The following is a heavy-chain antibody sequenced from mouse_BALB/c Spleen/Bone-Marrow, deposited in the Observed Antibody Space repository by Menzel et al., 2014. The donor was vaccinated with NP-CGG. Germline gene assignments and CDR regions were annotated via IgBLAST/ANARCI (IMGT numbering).Heavy chain of an antibody. Sequence: EVQLQQSGAELVKPGASVKLSCTASGFNIKDTYMHWGKQRPEQGLEWIGRIDPANGNTKYDPKFQGKATITADTSSNTAYLQLSSLTSEDTAVYYCARRGDGYYAWFAYWGQGTLVTVSA. V-gene: IGHV14-3*02. CDR1: GFNIKDTY. D-gene: IGHD2-3*01. CDR3: ARRGDGYYAWFAY. J-gene: IGHJ3*01. CDR2: IDPANGNT.